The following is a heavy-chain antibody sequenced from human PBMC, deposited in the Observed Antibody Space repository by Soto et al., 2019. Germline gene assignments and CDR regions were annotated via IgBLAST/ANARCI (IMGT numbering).Heavy chain of an antibody. Sequence: GGSLRLSCAASGFTFSNAWMNWVRQAPGKWLEWVGRIKSKTDGGTTDYAAPVKGRFTISRDDSKNTLYLQMNSLKTEDTAVYYCTTVGYSVDDDAFDIWGQGTMVTVSS. V-gene: IGHV3-15*07. CDR3: TTVGYSVDDDAFDI. CDR1: GFTFSNAW. CDR2: IKSKTDGGTT. D-gene: IGHD5-12*01. J-gene: IGHJ3*02.